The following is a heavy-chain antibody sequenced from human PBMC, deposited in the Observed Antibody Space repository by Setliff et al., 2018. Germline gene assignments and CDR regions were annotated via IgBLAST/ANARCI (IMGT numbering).Heavy chain of an antibody. CDR2: IRSKAYGGTT. J-gene: IGHJ6*03. CDR3: TREASVDFWSGYPYYYYMDV. CDR1: GFTFGDYA. V-gene: IGHV3-49*04. Sequence: GGSLRLSCTASGFTFGDYAISWVRLAPGKGLEWVGFIRSKAYGGTTKYAASVKGRFTISRDDSKSIAYLQMNSLKTEDTAVYYCTREASVDFWSGYPYYYYMDVWGKGTTVTVSS. D-gene: IGHD3-3*01.